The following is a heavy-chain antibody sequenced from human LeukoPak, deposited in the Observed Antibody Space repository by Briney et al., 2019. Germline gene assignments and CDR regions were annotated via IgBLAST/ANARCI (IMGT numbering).Heavy chain of an antibody. CDR2: INHSGST. CDR3: ARGLYCSGGSCCSGRGYYYYYMDV. D-gene: IGHD2-15*01. Sequence: SETLSLTCAVYGGSFSGYYWSWIRQPPGKGLEWIGEINHSGSTNYNPSPKSRVTISVDTSKNQFSLKLSSVTAADTAVYYCARGLYCSGGSCCSGRGYYYYYMDVWGKGTTVTVSS. J-gene: IGHJ6*03. V-gene: IGHV4-34*01. CDR1: GGSFSGYY.